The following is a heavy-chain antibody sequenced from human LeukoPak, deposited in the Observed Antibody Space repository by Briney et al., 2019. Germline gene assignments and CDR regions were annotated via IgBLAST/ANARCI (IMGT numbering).Heavy chain of an antibody. V-gene: IGHV3-30*02. CDR2: IRFDGSYN. Sequence: PGGSLRLSCAASGFTFSSYGMHWVRQAPGKGLEGVAFIRFDGSYNYYADSVKGRFTISRDNSKNTLYLQMNSLRAEDTAVYYCARGGIQLWFGIDYWGQGTLVTVSS. J-gene: IGHJ4*02. CDR3: ARGGIQLWFGIDY. D-gene: IGHD5-18*01. CDR1: GFTFSSYG.